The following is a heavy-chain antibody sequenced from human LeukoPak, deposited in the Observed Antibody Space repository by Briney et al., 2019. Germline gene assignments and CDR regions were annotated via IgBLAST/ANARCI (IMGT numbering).Heavy chain of an antibody. J-gene: IGHJ4*02. D-gene: IGHD2-2*01. CDR3: VRAAMPYIINGRRFDY. CDR2: SGTVGDT. CDR1: GFTSSAYD. V-gene: IGHV3-13*04. Sequence: GGSLRLSCAASGFTSSAYDMHWVRQITGGGLEWVSTSGTVGDTFYSDSVKGRFTISRENAKNSVHLQMNSLRVEDSAIYFCVRAAMPYIINGRRFDYWGQGTLFTVSS.